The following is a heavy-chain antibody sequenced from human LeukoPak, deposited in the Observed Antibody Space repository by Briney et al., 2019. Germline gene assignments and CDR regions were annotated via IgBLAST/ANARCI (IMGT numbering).Heavy chain of an antibody. D-gene: IGHD5-18*01. CDR2: IRSKGYGGTT. CDR3: TRGPIDLWIHHGMDV. CDR1: GFTFGDYA. J-gene: IGHJ6*02. V-gene: IGHV3-49*04. Sequence: PGGSLRLSCTASGFTFGDYAMSWVRQAPGKGLEWVGFIRSKGYGGTTEYAASVKGRFTISRDDSKNIAYLQMNSLKTEDTASYYCTRGPIDLWIHHGMDVWGQGTTVTVSS.